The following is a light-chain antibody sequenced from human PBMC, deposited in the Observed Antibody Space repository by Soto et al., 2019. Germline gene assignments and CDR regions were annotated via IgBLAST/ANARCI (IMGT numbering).Light chain of an antibody. V-gene: IGLV2-8*01. CDR2: EVS. CDR1: RSDVGGYNY. CDR3: SSYAGNNNFV. J-gene: IGLJ1*01. Sequence: QSVLTRPTCASVSPGQSVTISCTGTRSDVGGYNYVSWYQQPTGKAPKLMIYEVSKRPSGVPERFSGSKSGDTASLTVSGLQAEDGADYYCSSYAGNNNFVFGTGTKVTVL.